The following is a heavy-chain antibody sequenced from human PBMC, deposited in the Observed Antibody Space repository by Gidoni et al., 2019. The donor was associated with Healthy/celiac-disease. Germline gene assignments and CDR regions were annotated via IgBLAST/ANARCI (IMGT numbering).Heavy chain of an antibody. D-gene: IGHD2-2*01. V-gene: IGHV3-30*18. CDR1: GFTFSSYG. CDR2: ISDDGSNK. J-gene: IGHJ4*02. CDR3: AKEGAIVVVPAANLYYFDY. Sequence: QVQLVEPGGGVVQPGRSLRLPCAASGFTFSSYGMHWVRQAPGKGLEWVAVISDDGSNKYYADSVKGRFTISRDNSKNTLYLQMNSLRAEDTAVYYCAKEGAIVVVPAANLYYFDYWGQGTLVTVSS.